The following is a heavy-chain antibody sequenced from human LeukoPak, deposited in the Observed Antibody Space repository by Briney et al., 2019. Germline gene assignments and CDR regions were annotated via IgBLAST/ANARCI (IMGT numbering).Heavy chain of an antibody. Sequence: PGGSLRLSCAASGFTFSNYAMGWVRQAPGKGLEWVSTINDSGGRTHYADSVKGRFTISRDNSKNTLYLQMKSLRAEDTAVYYCARDAERGFDYSNSLKYWGQGTLVTVSS. D-gene: IGHD4-11*01. V-gene: IGHV3-23*01. CDR2: INDSGGRT. CDR1: GFTFSNYA. J-gene: IGHJ4*02. CDR3: ARDAERGFDYSNSLKY.